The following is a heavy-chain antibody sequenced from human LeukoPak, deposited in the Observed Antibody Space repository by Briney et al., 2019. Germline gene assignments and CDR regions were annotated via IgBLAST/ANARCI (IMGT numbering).Heavy chain of an antibody. CDR1: GYPFTTSW. V-gene: IGHV5-51*01. D-gene: IGHD5-24*01. Sequence: GESLKISCQGFGYPFTTSWIGWVRQLPGKGLEWTAIIYAGNSDAKYSPSFQGQVSVSTDRSISTAYLHWSSLKASDTAIYYCAIINHPDGRVYWGQGTLVTVSS. J-gene: IGHJ4*02. CDR2: IYAGNSDA. CDR3: AIINHPDGRVY.